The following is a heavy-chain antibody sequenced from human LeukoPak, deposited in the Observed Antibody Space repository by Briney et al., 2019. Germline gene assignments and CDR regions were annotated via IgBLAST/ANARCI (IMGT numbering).Heavy chain of an antibody. CDR2: ISYDGSNK. J-gene: IGHJ4*02. CDR1: GFTFSSYG. V-gene: IGHV3-30*18. Sequence: GGSLRLSCAASGFTFSSYGMHWVRQAPGKGLEWVAVISYDGSNKYYADYVKGRFTISRDNSKNTLYLQMNSLRAEDTAVYYCAKGYGSGWYVFDYWGQGTLVTVSS. D-gene: IGHD6-19*01. CDR3: AKGYGSGWYVFDY.